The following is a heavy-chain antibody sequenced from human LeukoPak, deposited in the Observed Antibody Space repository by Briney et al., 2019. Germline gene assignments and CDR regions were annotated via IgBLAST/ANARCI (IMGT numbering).Heavy chain of an antibody. CDR1: GGSISSGDYY. CDR3: ARGKWLPNFGY. D-gene: IGHD5-24*01. Sequence: SETLSLTCTVSGGSISSGDYYWSWIRQHPGMGLEWIGYIYYSGSTYYNPSLKSRVTISVDTSKNQFSLKLSSVTAADTAVYYCARGKWLPNFGYWGQGTLVTVSS. V-gene: IGHV4-31*03. J-gene: IGHJ4*02. CDR2: IYYSGST.